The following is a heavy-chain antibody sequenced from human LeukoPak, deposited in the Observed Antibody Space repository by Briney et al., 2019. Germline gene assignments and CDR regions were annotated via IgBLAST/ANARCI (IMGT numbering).Heavy chain of an antibody. Sequence: GASVKVSCKASGYTFTSYYMHWVRQAPGQGLEWMGIINPSGGSASYAQKFQGRVTMTRDTSTSTVYMELSSLRSEDTAVYYCASGQLRIAAAGMQGHPTHWGQGTLVTVSS. CDR1: GYTFTSYY. CDR3: ASGQLRIAAAGMQGHPTH. V-gene: IGHV1-46*01. D-gene: IGHD6-13*01. CDR2: INPSGGSA. J-gene: IGHJ4*02.